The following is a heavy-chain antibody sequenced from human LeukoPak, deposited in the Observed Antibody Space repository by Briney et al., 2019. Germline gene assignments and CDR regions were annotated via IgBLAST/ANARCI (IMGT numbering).Heavy chain of an antibody. J-gene: IGHJ4*02. CDR3: ARVRDYGDYPDY. CDR1: GGSISSGDYY. CDR2: IYYSGST. V-gene: IGHV4-30-4*02. Sequence: SETLSLTCTVSGGSISSGDYYWSWVRQPPGKGLEWIGYIYYSGSTYYNPSLKSRVTISVDTSKKQFSLKLSSVTAADTAVYYCARVRDYGDYPDYWGQGTLVTVSS. D-gene: IGHD4-17*01.